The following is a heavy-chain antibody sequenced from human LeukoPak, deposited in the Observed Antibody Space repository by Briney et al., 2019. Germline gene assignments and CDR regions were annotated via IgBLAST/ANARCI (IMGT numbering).Heavy chain of an antibody. D-gene: IGHD2-21*02. CDR2: THYSGST. Sequence: PSETLSLTCTVSSGSFRTYYWSWLRQPPGKGLEYIGYTHYSGSTNYNPSLKSRVTISLDTSGNQFSLKLSSVTAADTAVYYCASGYCGGACQLGGVDMWGQGTMVTVSS. J-gene: IGHJ3*02. CDR3: ASGYCGGACQLGGVDM. V-gene: IGHV4-59*01. CDR1: SGSFRTYY.